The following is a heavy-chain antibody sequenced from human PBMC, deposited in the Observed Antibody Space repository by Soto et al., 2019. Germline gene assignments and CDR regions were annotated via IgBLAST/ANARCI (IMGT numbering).Heavy chain of an antibody. CDR2: VYCSASS. J-gene: IGHJ5*02. CDR1: GGSISTGGYH. D-gene: IGHD4-17*01. V-gene: IGHV4-39*01. CDR3: ADSFRSPNGIYGYVDP. Sequence: SETLSLTCTVSGGSISTGGYHWDWMRQSPGRKLEWIGSVYCSASSYYNSSLKSRLTISGDTSKNQFSLKLTSLTAADTATYYGADSFRSPNGIYGYVDPWGQGIQVTVSS.